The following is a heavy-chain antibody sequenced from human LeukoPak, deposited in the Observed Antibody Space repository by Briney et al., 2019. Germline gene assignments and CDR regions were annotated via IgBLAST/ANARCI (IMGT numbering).Heavy chain of an antibody. CDR3: ARALRLYYYYYYMDV. CDR1: GFTFGNYG. CDR2: INHTGKS. J-gene: IGHJ6*03. V-gene: IGHV4-34*01. Sequence: GSLRLSCAASGFTFGNYGMSWVRQAPGKGLEWIGEINHTGKSNYNPSLKSRTTISMDTSKNQFSLELNSVTAADTAVYYCARALRLYYYYYYMDVWGKGTTVTVSS. D-gene: IGHD2-15*01.